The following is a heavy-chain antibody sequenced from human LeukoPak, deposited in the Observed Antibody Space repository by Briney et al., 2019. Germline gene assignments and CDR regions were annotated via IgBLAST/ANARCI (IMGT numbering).Heavy chain of an antibody. J-gene: IGHJ6*02. D-gene: IGHD3-22*01. CDR2: IYYSGST. Sequence: KPSETLSLTCTVSGGSVSSGSYCWSWIRQPPGKGLEWIVYIYYSGSTNYNPSLKSRVTISVDTSKNQFSLNLSSVTAADTAMYYCARDRSPEGYYDSSHWDYYHGMDVWGQGTTVTVSS. CDR3: ARDRSPEGYYDSSHWDYYHGMDV. V-gene: IGHV4-61*01. CDR1: GGSVSSGSYC.